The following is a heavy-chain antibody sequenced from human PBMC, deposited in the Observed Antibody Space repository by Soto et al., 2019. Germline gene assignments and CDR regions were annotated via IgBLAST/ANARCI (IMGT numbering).Heavy chain of an antibody. CDR3: AHSAYAYGLPGDY. D-gene: IGHD2-2*01. Sequence: QISLKESGPTLVKPTQTLTLTCTFSGFSLTPTRVGVGWIRQPPGKALEWLALIYSDADKRYSPSLKSRLIITQDTSKSQVVLTMTNMDPADTATYFCAHSAYAYGLPGDYWGQGTLVTVSS. CDR2: IYSDADK. V-gene: IGHV2-5*02. CDR1: GFSLTPTRVG. J-gene: IGHJ4*02.